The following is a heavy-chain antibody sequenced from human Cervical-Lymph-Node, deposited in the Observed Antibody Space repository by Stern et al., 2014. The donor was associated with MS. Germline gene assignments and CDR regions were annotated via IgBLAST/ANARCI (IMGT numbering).Heavy chain of an antibody. V-gene: IGHV1-69*06. D-gene: IGHD3-10*01. CDR2: IIPFVGTGTV. CDR1: GG. CDR3: ARGAGDNWFDP. Sequence: QVQLVQSGADVKKTGSSVRVSCKASGGISWLRQAPGQGLEWMGGIIPFVGTGTVNYAQNFQGRLTIIADTSTNTTYMELSSLRFDETAVYYCARGAGDNWFDPWGQGTLVSVSS. J-gene: IGHJ5*02.